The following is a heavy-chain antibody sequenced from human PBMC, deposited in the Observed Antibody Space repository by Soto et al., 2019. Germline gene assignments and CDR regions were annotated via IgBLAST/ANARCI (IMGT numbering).Heavy chain of an antibody. CDR2: IIPIFGTA. Sequence: QVQLVQSGAEVKKPGSSVKVSCKASGGTFSSYAISWVRQAPGQGLEWMGGIIPIFGTANYAQKFQGRVTITADEYTSTAYMGLSSLRSEDPAVYYCASGTTVTWGYYYGMDVWGQGTTVTVSS. V-gene: IGHV1-69*12. CDR1: GGTFSSYA. J-gene: IGHJ6*02. D-gene: IGHD4-17*01. CDR3: ASGTTVTWGYYYGMDV.